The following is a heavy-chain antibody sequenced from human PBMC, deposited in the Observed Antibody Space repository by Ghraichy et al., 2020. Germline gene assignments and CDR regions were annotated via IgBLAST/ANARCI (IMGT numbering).Heavy chain of an antibody. D-gene: IGHD2-15*01. J-gene: IGHJ6*02. Sequence: ASVKVSCKASGYTFTSYGISWVRQAPGQGLEWMGWISAYNGNTNYAQKLQGRVTMTTDTSTSTAYMELRSLRSDDTAVYYCARVPVVVAANRYYYGMDVWGQGTTVTVSS. CDR1: GYTFTSYG. CDR3: ARVPVVVAANRYYYGMDV. V-gene: IGHV1-18*01. CDR2: ISAYNGNT.